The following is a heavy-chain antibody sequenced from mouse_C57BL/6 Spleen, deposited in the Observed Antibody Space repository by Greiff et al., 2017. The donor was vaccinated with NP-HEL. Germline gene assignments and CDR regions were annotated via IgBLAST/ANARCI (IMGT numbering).Heavy chain of an antibody. CDR2: IYPGSGNT. J-gene: IGHJ2*01. V-gene: IGHV1-76*01. CDR3: AREENYYGSSSPFDY. CDR1: GYTFTDYY. D-gene: IGHD1-1*01. Sequence: QVQLQQSGAELVRPGASVKLSCKASGYTFTDYYINWVKQRPGQGLEWIARIYPGSGNTYYNEKFKGKATLTAEKSSSTAYMQLSSLTSEDSAVYFCAREENYYGSSSPFDYWGQGTTLTVSS.